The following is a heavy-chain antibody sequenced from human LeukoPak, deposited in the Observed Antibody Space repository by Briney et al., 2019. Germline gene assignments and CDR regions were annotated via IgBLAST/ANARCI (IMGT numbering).Heavy chain of an antibody. Sequence: SETLSLTCSVSGDSISGYYWSWIRQPPGKGLEWIGYIYSSGSTSYNPSLKSRVTISVDTSENQFSLKLRSVTAADTAKYYCARGYSFALYHFDYWGQGPLVTVSS. V-gene: IGHV4-59*01. D-gene: IGHD5-18*01. CDR3: ARGYSFALYHFDY. CDR2: IYSSGST. CDR1: GDSISGYY. J-gene: IGHJ4*02.